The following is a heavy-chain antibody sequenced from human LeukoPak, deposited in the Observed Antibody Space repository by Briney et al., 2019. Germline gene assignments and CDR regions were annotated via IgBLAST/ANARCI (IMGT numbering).Heavy chain of an antibody. J-gene: IGHJ2*01. CDR1: GGSISSYY. V-gene: IGHV4-4*07. D-gene: IGHD6-6*01. CDR2: IYSSGST. Sequence: KPSETLSLTCTVSGGSISSYYWSWIRQPAGKGLEWIGRIYSSGSTKYNPSLKSRVSVSVDTSKNQFSLNLSSVTAADTAMYYCARWGSSSYWYFDLWGRGTLVTVSS. CDR3: ARWGSSSYWYFDL.